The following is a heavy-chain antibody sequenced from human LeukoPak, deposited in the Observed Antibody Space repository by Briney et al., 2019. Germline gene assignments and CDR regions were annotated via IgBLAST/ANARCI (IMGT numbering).Heavy chain of an antibody. D-gene: IGHD3-10*01. V-gene: IGHV1-69*05. CDR2: IIPIFGTA. CDR1: GGTFSSYA. CDR3: ASGPNSGSQYNWFDP. Sequence: ASVKVSCKASGGTFSSYAISWVRQAPGQGLEWMGGIIPIFGTANYAQKFQGRVTITTDESTSTAYMELSSLRSEDTAVYYCASGPNSGSQYNWFDPWGQGTLVTVSS. J-gene: IGHJ5*02.